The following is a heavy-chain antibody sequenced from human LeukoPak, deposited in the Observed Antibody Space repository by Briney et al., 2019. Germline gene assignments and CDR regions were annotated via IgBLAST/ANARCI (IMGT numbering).Heavy chain of an antibody. CDR3: ARHRSSEGWFDP. J-gene: IGHJ5*02. Sequence: PSETLSLTCTVSGGSINSYYWSWIRQPPGKGLEWIGYILYSGITNYSPSLKSRISISVDTSKNQFSLKLTSVTAADTAFYYCARHRSSEGWFDPWGQGTLVTVSS. CDR2: ILYSGIT. CDR1: GGSINSYY. V-gene: IGHV4-59*08.